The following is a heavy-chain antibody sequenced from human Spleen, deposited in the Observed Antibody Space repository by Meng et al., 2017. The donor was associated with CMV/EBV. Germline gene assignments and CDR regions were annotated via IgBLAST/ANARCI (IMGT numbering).Heavy chain of an antibody. CDR3: ARNAGGSSFPFDY. D-gene: IGHD6-6*01. Sequence: SCGSLSTVAHYWSWIRQPPGKGLEWIGYIYHSGSTYYNPSLKSRVTMSVDTSKTQFSLNLRSVTAADTAVYYCARNAGGSSFPFDYWGQGTLVTVSS. CDR1: CGSLSTVAHY. CDR2: IYHSGST. J-gene: IGHJ4*02. V-gene: IGHV4-31*02.